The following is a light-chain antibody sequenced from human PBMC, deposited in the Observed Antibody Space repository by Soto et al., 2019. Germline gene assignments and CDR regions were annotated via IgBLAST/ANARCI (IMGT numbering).Light chain of an antibody. V-gene: IGKV3-15*01. CDR1: QSVITN. CDR2: GAS. Sequence: ELVMTQSPATLSASPGERATLSCRASQSVITNVAWYQQKPGQAPRLPIYGASTRATGIPARFSGSGSGTKFTLPISSLQSQIFAFYYCQHYKHGPMYPFGQGTRVDIK. J-gene: IGKJ2*01. CDR3: QHYKHGPMYP.